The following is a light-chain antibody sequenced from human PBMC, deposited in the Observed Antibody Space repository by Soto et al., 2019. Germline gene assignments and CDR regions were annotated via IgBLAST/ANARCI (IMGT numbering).Light chain of an antibody. CDR3: QSYDSSLSGWV. CDR2: GNS. CDR1: SSNIGAGYD. Sequence: QSVLTQPPSVSGAPGQRVTISCTGRSSNIGAGYDVHWYQQLPGTAPKLLIYGNSTRPSGVPDRFSGSKSGTSASLAITGLQAEDEADYYCQSYDSSLSGWVFGGGTKLNVL. J-gene: IGLJ3*02. V-gene: IGLV1-40*01.